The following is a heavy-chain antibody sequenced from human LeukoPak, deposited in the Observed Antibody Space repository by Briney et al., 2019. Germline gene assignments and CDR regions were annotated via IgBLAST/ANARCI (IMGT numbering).Heavy chain of an antibody. J-gene: IGHJ4*02. Sequence: PGGSLRLSCSASGFTSSSYWMHWVRQAPGKGLVWVSRINSDGSSTSYADSVKGRFTITRDNAKNTLYLQMNSLRAEGTAVYYCARVDSGWSREGFDYWGQGTLVPVSS. CDR1: GFTSSSYW. V-gene: IGHV3-74*01. CDR3: ARVDSGWSREGFDY. D-gene: IGHD6-19*01. CDR2: INSDGSST.